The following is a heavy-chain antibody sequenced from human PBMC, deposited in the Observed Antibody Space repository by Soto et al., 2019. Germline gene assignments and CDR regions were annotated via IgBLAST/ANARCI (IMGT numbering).Heavy chain of an antibody. D-gene: IGHD2-21*02. CDR3: AMSIVVVTALDY. J-gene: IGHJ4*02. CDR1: GYTFTSYA. V-gene: IGHV1-3*05. Sequence: QVQLVQSGAEEKKPGASVKVSCKASGYTFTSYAMHWVRQAPGQRLEWMGWSNAGNGNTKYSQKFQGRVTITRDTPASTAYMELSSLRSEDTAVYYCAMSIVVVTALDYWGQGTLVTVSS. CDR2: SNAGNGNT.